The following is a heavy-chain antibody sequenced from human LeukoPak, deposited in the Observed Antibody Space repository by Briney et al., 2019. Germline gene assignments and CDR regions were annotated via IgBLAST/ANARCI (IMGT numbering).Heavy chain of an antibody. Sequence: ASVKVSCKASGGTFSSYAISWVRQAPGQGLEWMGGIIPIFGTANYAQKFQGRVTITADESTSTAYMELSSLRSEDTAVYYCARGGPGYCSSTSCYGRSGRFDYWGQGTLVTVSS. CDR1: GGTFSSYA. V-gene: IGHV1-69*13. CDR2: IIPIFGTA. CDR3: ARGGPGYCSSTSCYGRSGRFDY. D-gene: IGHD2-2*01. J-gene: IGHJ4*02.